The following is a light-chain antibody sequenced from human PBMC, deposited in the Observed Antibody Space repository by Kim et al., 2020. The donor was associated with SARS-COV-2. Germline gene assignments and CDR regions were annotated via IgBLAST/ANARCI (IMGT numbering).Light chain of an antibody. J-gene: IGKJ4*01. Sequence: EIVMTQSPATLSVSPGERATLSCRASQSVSSNLAWYQQKPGQAPRLLIYVASPRATVIPARFIGSGSGPEFPLTISTLKSEDLEVYYCKKKNTGLPFTFGGGTKVDIK. CDR1: QSVSSN. CDR2: VAS. V-gene: IGKV3-15*01. CDR3: KKKNTGLPFT.